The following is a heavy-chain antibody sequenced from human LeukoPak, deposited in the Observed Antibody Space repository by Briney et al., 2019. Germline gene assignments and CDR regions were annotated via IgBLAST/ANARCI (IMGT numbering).Heavy chain of an antibody. CDR2: IIPIFGTA. CDR3: ARVLDYGDYVEGAFDI. Sequence: ASVKVSCKASGGTFSSYAISWVRQAPGQGLEWMGGIIPIFGTANYAQKFQGRVTITADESTSTAYMELSSLRSEDTAVYYCARVLDYGDYVEGAFDIWGQGTMVTVSS. D-gene: IGHD4-17*01. V-gene: IGHV1-69*13. J-gene: IGHJ3*02. CDR1: GGTFSSYA.